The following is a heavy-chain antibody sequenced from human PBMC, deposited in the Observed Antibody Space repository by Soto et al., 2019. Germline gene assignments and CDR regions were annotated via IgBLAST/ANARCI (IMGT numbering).Heavy chain of an antibody. Sequence: GGSLRLCCAASGFTFRNYGLHWVRQTPGKGLGWVAVIWYDGSNKYYGDSVKGRFAISXXXXXXTXYXQXNXLRAXDTAVYYCARDNSGDYRDYWGQGSLDTVST. J-gene: IGHJ4*02. CDR1: GFTFRNYG. CDR2: IWYDGSNK. CDR3: ARDNSGDYRDY. V-gene: IGHV3-33*01. D-gene: IGHD5-12*01.